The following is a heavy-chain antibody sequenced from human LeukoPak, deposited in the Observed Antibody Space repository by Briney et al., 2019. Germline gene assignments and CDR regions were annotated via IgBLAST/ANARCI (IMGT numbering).Heavy chain of an antibody. Sequence: PSETLSLTCAVSGYSISSGYYWGWIRQPPGKGLEWIGSIYHSGGTYYNPSLKSRVTISVDTSKNQFSLKLSSVTAADTAVYYCASSYYGSGVNWFDPWGQGTLVTVSS. CDR1: GYSISSGYY. CDR2: IYHSGGT. V-gene: IGHV4-38-2*01. CDR3: ASSYYGSGVNWFDP. D-gene: IGHD3-10*01. J-gene: IGHJ5*02.